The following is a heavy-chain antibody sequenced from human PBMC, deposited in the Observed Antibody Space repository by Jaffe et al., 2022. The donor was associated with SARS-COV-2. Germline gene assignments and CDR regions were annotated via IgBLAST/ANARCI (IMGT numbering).Heavy chain of an antibody. Sequence: EVQLVESGGGLVKPGGSLRLSCAASGFTFSSYSMNWVRQAPGKGLEWVSSISSSSSYIYYADSVKGRFTISRDNAKNSLYLQMNSLRAEDTAVYYCASLPFYDSSGYPAGYYYYGMDVWGQGTTVTVSS. V-gene: IGHV3-21*01. CDR3: ASLPFYDSSGYPAGYYYYGMDV. J-gene: IGHJ6*02. CDR2: ISSSSSYI. CDR1: GFTFSSYS. D-gene: IGHD3-22*01.